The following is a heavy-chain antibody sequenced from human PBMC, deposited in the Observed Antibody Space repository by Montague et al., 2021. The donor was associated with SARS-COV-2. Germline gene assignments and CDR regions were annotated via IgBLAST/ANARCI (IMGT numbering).Heavy chain of an antibody. J-gene: IGHJ2*01. V-gene: IGHV2-70*01. CDR1: GFSVSTSGLC. D-gene: IGHD6-19*01. CDR2: IDWDDDT. Sequence: PALVTPTQTLTLTCTFSGFSVSTSGLCVSWIRQPPGKALEWLALIDWDDDTYYSTSLKTRLTISKDTSKNQVVLTMTNMDPVDTGTYYCARTPEYSSGGGPDWYFDLWGRGTLVTVSS. CDR3: ARTPEYSSGGGPDWYFDL.